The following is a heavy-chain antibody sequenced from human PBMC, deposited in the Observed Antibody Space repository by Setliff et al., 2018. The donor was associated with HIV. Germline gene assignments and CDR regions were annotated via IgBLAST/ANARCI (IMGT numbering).Heavy chain of an antibody. Sequence: ASVKVSCKASGYTFTSYGITWVRQAPGQGLEWMGWISTYNGNTHYAQKFQGSVTMTRDTSINTVYMELTRLRSDDTAVYYCARQLSNSLDYWGQGTLVTVSS. J-gene: IGHJ4*02. V-gene: IGHV1-18*01. CDR3: ARQLSNSLDY. CDR2: ISTYNGNT. CDR1: GYTFTSYG. D-gene: IGHD7-27*01.